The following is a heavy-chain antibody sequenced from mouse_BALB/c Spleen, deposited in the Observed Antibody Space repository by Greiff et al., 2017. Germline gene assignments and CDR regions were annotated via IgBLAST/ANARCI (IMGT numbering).Heavy chain of an antibody. D-gene: IGHD2-14*01. CDR2: ISSGSSTI. CDR3: ARYYRYDPYYAMDY. J-gene: IGHJ4*01. V-gene: IGHV5-17*02. CDR1: GFTFSSFG. Sequence: EVQLVESGGGLVKPGGSLKLSCAASGFTFSSFGMHWVRQAPEKGLEWVAYISSGSSTIYYADTVKGRFTISRDNPKNTLFLQMTSLRSEDTAMYYCARYYRYDPYYAMDYWGQGTSVTVSS.